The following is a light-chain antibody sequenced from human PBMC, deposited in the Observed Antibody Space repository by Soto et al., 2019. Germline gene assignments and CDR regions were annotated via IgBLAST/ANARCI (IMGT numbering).Light chain of an antibody. J-gene: IGKJ5*01. CDR2: DAS. Sequence: STPSPAVEDVVTITCRASQSISSWLAWYQQKPGKAPKLLIYDASSLESGAPSRFSGSGSGTEFTLTISRLQPEDFATYYCQHTYSLPIKFCHGTRPEIK. V-gene: IGKV1-5*01. CDR3: QHTYSLPIK. CDR1: QSISSW.